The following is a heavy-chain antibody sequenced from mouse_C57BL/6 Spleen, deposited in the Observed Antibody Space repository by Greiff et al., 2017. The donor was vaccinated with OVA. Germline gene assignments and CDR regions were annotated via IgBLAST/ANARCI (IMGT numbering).Heavy chain of an antibody. V-gene: IGHV1-12*01. J-gene: IGHJ1*03. CDR1: GYTFTSYN. CDR3: ARCPSDGYHLYWYFDI. CDR2: IYPGNGDT. D-gene: IGHD2-3*01. Sequence: QVQLQQSGAELVRPGASVKMSCKASGYTFTSYNMHWVKQTPRQGLEWIGAIYPGNGDTSYKQKFKGKATLTVDKSSSTAYMQLSSLTSEDSAVYFCARCPSDGYHLYWYFDIWGTGTTVTVSS.